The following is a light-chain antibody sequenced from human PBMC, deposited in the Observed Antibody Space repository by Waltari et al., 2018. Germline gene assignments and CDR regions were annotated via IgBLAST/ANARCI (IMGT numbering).Light chain of an antibody. J-gene: IGKJ4*01. CDR3: QQYYKTPLT. CDR2: STT. V-gene: IGKV1-39*01. CDR1: QGISNF. Sequence: DIQMTQSPSSLSASVGDRVTITCQASQGISNFLNWYQQKPGKAPKLLSNSTTNLQTAVPSRFSGSESGTDFTLTISSLQPEDFATYYCQQYYKTPLTFGGGTKVEIK.